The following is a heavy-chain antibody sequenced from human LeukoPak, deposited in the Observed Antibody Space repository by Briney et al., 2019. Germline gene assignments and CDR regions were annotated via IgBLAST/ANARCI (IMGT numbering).Heavy chain of an antibody. CDR2: VSYDGSKR. D-gene: IGHD2-8*01. Sequence: GGSLRLSCAASGFNFSRYAFYWVRQTPGKGLEWVAIVSYDGSKRSYADSVKGRVTISRDNAKNTLYLQMNSLRAEDTAVYYCARSNGFGMDVWGQGTTVTVSS. V-gene: IGHV3-30*04. J-gene: IGHJ6*02. CDR3: ARSNGFGMDV. CDR1: GFNFSRYA.